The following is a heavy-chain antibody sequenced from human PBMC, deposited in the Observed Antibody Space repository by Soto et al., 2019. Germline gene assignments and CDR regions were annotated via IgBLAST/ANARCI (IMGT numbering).Heavy chain of an antibody. J-gene: IGHJ3*02. Sequence: GGSLRLSCAASGFTFSDYYMSWIRQAPGKGLGWVSYISSSGSTIYYADSVKGRFTISRDNAKNSLYLQMNSLRAEDTAVYYCARDYSIAVAVDAFDIWGQGTMVTVS. CDR3: ARDYSIAVAVDAFDI. D-gene: IGHD6-19*01. CDR1: GFTFSDYY. V-gene: IGHV3-11*01. CDR2: ISSSGSTI.